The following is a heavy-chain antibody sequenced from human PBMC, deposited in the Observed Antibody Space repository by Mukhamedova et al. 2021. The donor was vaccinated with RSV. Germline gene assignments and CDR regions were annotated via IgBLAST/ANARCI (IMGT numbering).Heavy chain of an antibody. V-gene: IGHV3-21*01. CDR2: ISSSSSYI. J-gene: IGHJ4*02. D-gene: IGHD3-10*01. Sequence: QSTWGGLEWVSSISSSSSYIYYADSVKGRFTISRDNAKNSLYLQMNSLRAEDTAVYYCARSREVRGVNGDYWGQGTLVTVSS. CDR3: ARSREVRGVNGDY.